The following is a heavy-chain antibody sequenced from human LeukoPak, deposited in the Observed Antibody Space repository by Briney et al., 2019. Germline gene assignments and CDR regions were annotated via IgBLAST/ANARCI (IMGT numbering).Heavy chain of an antibody. CDR3: ARGGTYGSGRNQHTTLDY. CDR1: GGSISNET. V-gene: IGHV4-4*07. D-gene: IGHD3-10*01. CDR2: IYTRGST. J-gene: IGHJ4*02. Sequence: SETLSLTCTVSGGSISNETWSWIRQAAGKELEWIGRIYTRGSTNYNPSLKSRVTISLDKSKKQFSLNLNSVTAADTAVYYCARGGTYGSGRNQHTTLDYWGQGTLVTVSS.